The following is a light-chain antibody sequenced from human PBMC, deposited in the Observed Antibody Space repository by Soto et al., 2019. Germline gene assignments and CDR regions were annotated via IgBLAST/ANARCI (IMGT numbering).Light chain of an antibody. CDR1: QSVNNIY. J-gene: IGKJ2*01. Sequence: DIVLTQSPGTLSLSPGERASLSCRASQSVNNIYLAWYQQKPGQAPRLLIYGTSSRATGIPDRFSGSGSGTDFPLTISRLEPEDFAVYYCRHYGSSPPMYTFGQGTKLEIK. CDR3: RHYGSSPPMYT. CDR2: GTS. V-gene: IGKV3-20*01.